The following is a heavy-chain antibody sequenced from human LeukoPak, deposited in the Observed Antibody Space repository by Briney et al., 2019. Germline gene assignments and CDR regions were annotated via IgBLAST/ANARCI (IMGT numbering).Heavy chain of an antibody. CDR3: ASLPQSIAAAGS. CDR2: IYYSGST. D-gene: IGHD6-13*01. V-gene: IGHV4-59*08. CDR1: GGSIGSYY. J-gene: IGHJ4*02. Sequence: SETPSLTCTVSGGSIGSYYWSWIRQPPGKGLEWIGYIYYSGSTNYNPSLKSRVTISVDTSKNQFSLKLSSVTAADTAVYYCASLPQSIAAAGSWGQGTLVTVSS.